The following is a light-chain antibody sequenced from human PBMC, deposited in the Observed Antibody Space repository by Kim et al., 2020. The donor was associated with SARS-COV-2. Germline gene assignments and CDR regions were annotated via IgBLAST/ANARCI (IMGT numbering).Light chain of an antibody. CDR1: HSVSSN. CDR2: GAS. CDR3: QQYNNWPLYS. V-gene: IGKV3-15*01. J-gene: IGKJ2*03. Sequence: SPGERVTLSCRASHSVSSNLAWYQQKPGQAPRLLIYGASTRAPGIPARFSGSGSGTEFTLTISSLQSEDFTVYYCQQYNNWPLYSFGQGTKLEI.